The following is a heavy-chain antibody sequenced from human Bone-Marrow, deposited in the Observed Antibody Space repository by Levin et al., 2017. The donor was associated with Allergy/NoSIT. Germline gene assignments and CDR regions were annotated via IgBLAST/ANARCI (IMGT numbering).Heavy chain of an antibody. J-gene: IGHJ4*02. CDR2: IHYSGST. Sequence: SQTLSLTCTVSSGSISGYYWTWLRQPPGKGLEWIGHIHYSGSTSYNASLKSRVTISLDTSKNQVSLKLNSVTAADTAVYYCASHSSGWYSSFDRWGQGTLVTVSS. V-gene: IGHV4-59*01. D-gene: IGHD6-19*01. CDR1: SGSISGYY. CDR3: ASHSSGWYSSFDR.